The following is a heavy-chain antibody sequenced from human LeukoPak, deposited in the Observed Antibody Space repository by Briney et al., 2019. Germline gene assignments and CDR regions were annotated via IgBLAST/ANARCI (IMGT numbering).Heavy chain of an antibody. CDR3: AKSDLPWGDYDSSGPIDY. CDR2: IRYDGSNK. Sequence: GGSLRLSCAASGFTFSSYGMHWVRQAPGKGLEWVAFIRYDGSNKYYADSVKGRFTISRDNSKNTLYLQMNSLRAEDTAVYYCAKSDLPWGDYDSSGPIDYWGQGTLVTVSS. CDR1: GFTFSSYG. D-gene: IGHD3-22*01. V-gene: IGHV3-30*02. J-gene: IGHJ4*02.